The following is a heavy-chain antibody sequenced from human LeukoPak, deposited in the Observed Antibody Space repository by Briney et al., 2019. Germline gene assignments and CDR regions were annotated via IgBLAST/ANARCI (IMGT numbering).Heavy chain of an antibody. CDR1: GFTFSSYS. V-gene: IGHV3-21*01. Sequence: GSLRLSCAASGFTFSSYSMNWVRQAPGKGLEWVSSISSSSNYIYYADSMKGRFTISRDNAKNSLYLQMNSLRAEDTAVYYCARNKKGDRYTYGHDYWGQGTLVTVSS. CDR3: ARNKKGDRYTYGHDY. J-gene: IGHJ4*02. CDR2: ISSSSNYI. D-gene: IGHD5-18*01.